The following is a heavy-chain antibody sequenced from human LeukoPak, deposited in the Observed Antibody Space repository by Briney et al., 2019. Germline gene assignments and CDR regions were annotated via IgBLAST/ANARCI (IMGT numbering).Heavy chain of an antibody. CDR1: GFTFDDYA. J-gene: IGHJ6*03. Sequence: GRSLRLSCAASGFTFDDYAMHWVRQAPGKGLEWVSGISWNSGSIGYADSVKGRFTISRDNSKNTLYLQMNSLRAEDTAVYYCARDPTQGIAAAGKNYYYYYMDVWGKGTTVTVSS. D-gene: IGHD6-13*01. CDR3: ARDPTQGIAAAGKNYYYYYMDV. CDR2: ISWNSGSI. V-gene: IGHV3-9*01.